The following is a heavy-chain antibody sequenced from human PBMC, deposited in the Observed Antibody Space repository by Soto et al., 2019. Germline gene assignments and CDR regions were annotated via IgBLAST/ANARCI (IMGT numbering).Heavy chain of an antibody. Sequence: GASVKVSCKASGGTYSSYAISWVRQAPGQGLEWMGGIIPIFGTANYAQKFQGRVTITADESTSTAYIELSRLRSEDTAVYYCARGSHIVVVPAAKITVTTLPAYYYYGMEVWGQGTTVTVSS. CDR2: IIPIFGTA. D-gene: IGHD2-2*01. J-gene: IGHJ6*02. V-gene: IGHV1-69*13. CDR1: GGTYSSYA. CDR3: ARGSHIVVVPAAKITVTTLPAYYYYGMEV.